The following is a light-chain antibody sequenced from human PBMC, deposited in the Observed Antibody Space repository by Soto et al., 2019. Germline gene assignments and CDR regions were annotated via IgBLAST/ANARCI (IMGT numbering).Light chain of an antibody. CDR1: SSDVGGYNY. J-gene: IGLJ1*01. Sequence: QSVLTQPASVSGSPGQSITISCTGTSSDVGGYNYVSWYQQHPGKAPKLMIYDVSNRPSGVSNRFSGSKSGNTASLTIFGLQSEDEADYYCSSYTSAGVFGTGTKVTVL. CDR3: SSYTSAGV. V-gene: IGLV2-14*01. CDR2: DVS.